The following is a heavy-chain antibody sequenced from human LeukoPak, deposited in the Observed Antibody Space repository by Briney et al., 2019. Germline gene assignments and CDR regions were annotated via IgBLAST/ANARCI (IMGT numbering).Heavy chain of an antibody. V-gene: IGHV4-31*03. Sequence: SQTLSLTCTLSGGSISSGGYYWSWIRQHPGNGLEWIGYIYYSGSTYYNPSLKSRVTISVNTSKNQFFLKLSSVTAADTAVYYCARENWNYFDYWGQGTLVTVSS. CDR2: IYYSGST. CDR3: ARENWNYFDY. D-gene: IGHD1-1*01. J-gene: IGHJ4*02. CDR1: GGSISSGGYY.